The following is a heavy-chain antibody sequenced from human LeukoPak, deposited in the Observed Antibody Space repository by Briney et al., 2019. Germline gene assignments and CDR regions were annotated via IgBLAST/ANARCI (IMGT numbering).Heavy chain of an antibody. V-gene: IGHV1-2*02. D-gene: IGHD2-2*01. Sequence: GASVKVSCKASGYTFTGYYMHWVRQAPGQGLEWMGWINPNSGGTNYAQKFQGRVTMTRDTSISTAYMELSRLRSDDTGVYYCARDFGTGISVVVPAADRLDAFDIWGQGTMVTVSS. CDR1: GYTFTGYY. CDR2: INPNSGGT. CDR3: ARDFGTGISVVVPAADRLDAFDI. J-gene: IGHJ3*02.